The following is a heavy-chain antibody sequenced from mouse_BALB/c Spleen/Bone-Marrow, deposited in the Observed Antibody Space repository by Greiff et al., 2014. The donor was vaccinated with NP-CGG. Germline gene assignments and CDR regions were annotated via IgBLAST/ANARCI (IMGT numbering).Heavy chain of an antibody. CDR2: ISTYYGNT. D-gene: IGHD1-1*01. V-gene: IGHV1-67*01. CDR1: SYTFTDYA. J-gene: IGHJ4*01. Sequence: QVQLKESGPGLVRPGVSVKISCKGSSYTFTDYAMHWVQQSHAKSLEWIGVISTYYGNTNYNQKFKGKAKMTVDKYSSIDYMELARLTSENSAFYYCARGLLLLDYWGQGTSVTVSS. CDR3: ARGLLLLDY.